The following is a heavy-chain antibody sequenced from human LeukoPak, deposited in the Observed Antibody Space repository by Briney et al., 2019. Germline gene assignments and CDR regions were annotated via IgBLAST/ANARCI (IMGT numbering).Heavy chain of an antibody. V-gene: IGHV3-23*01. CDR2: ISDDGGRK. D-gene: IGHD3-9*01. CDR3: VKDLTGTWSFDY. CDR1: GFTFSSYG. J-gene: IGHJ4*02. Sequence: SGGSLRLSCVASGFTFSSYGMNWVRQAPGRGLEWVSSISDDGGRKYYADSMKGRFTISRDNSKNALYLQLTSLRPEDTALYYCVKDLTGTWSFDYWGQGTLVTVSS.